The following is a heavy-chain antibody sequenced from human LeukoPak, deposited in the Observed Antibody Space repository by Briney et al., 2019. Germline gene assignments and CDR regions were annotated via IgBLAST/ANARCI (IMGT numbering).Heavy chain of an antibody. CDR2: IYSGGTT. J-gene: IGHJ4*02. CDR3: ARGSKSYCGGDCYYDY. D-gene: IGHD2-21*02. V-gene: IGHV3-66*01. CDR1: GFNVSSKY. Sequence: GGSLRLSRVVSGFNVSSKYMSWVRQAPGKGLEWVSVIYSGGTTYYADSGKGRFTISRDYSKNTLDLQMNFLRAEDTAVYYCARGSKSYCGGDCYYDYWGQGTLVSVSS.